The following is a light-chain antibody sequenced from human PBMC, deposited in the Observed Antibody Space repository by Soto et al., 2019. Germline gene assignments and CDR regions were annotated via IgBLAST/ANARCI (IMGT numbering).Light chain of an antibody. V-gene: IGKV1-9*01. CDR2: SAF. Sequence: DIQLTQSPSFLSASVGDTVTITCRASQGISSYLAWYQQKPGKAPKLLIHSAFTLQSGVPSRFSGSGSGTEFNLTISSLQPEDFATYYCQQRSDYPITFGQGTRLEIK. CDR1: QGISSY. J-gene: IGKJ5*01. CDR3: QQRSDYPIT.